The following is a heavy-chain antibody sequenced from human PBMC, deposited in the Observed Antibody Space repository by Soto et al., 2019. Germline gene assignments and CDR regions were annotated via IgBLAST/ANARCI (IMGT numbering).Heavy chain of an antibody. CDR2: INPANGNT. Sequence: QVQLVQSGAELKKPGASVNISCQASGFTFSDTLINWVRQGPGQRLAWMGWINPANGNTRYSESFQGRVTISSLSSAATAHVALSDLTSEDTAVYYCAIDIGSAAPSANDAFDLWGQGTMITVSS. D-gene: IGHD3-10*01. CDR1: GFTFSDTL. V-gene: IGHV1-3*01. J-gene: IGHJ3*01. CDR3: AIDIGSAAPSANDAFDL.